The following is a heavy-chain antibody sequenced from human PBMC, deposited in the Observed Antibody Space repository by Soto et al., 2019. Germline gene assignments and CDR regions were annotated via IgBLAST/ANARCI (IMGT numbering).Heavy chain of an antibody. D-gene: IGHD6-13*01. CDR2: ISGSGGST. V-gene: IGHV3-23*01. Sequence: EVQLLESGGGLVQPGGSLRLSCAASGFTFSSYAMSWVRQAPGKGLEWVSAISGSGGSTYYADSVKGRFTISRDNSKNTLYLKMNSLRAEDTAVYYGAKYQQQLVFPLDAVDIWGQGTMVTVSS. J-gene: IGHJ3*02. CDR1: GFTFSSYA. CDR3: AKYQQQLVFPLDAVDI.